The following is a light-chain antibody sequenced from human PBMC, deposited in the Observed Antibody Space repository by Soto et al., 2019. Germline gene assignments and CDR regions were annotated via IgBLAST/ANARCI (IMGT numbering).Light chain of an antibody. CDR1: SSDVGGYNY. J-gene: IGLJ1*01. CDR2: EVS. CDR3: CSYTTSSTRV. Sequence: QSVLTQPASVSGSPGQSITISCTGTSSDVGGYNYVSWYQQYPGKAPKLMIYEVSNRPSGVSNRFSGSKSGNTASLTISGLQAEDEADYYCCSYTTSSTRVFGTGTKVTVL. V-gene: IGLV2-14*01.